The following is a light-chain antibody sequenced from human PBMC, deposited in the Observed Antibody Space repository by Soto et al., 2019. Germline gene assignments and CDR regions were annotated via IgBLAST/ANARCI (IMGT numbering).Light chain of an antibody. V-gene: IGKV3-20*01. CDR3: QQYGSSSWT. Sequence: EIVLTQSPGTLSLSPGERATLSCRASQSVSSSYLAWYQQKPGQAPRLLIYGTSSRATAIPDRFSGSGSGTEVTLTISRLEPEDFAVYYCQQYGSSSWTFGQGTKVEIK. CDR1: QSVSSSY. CDR2: GTS. J-gene: IGKJ1*01.